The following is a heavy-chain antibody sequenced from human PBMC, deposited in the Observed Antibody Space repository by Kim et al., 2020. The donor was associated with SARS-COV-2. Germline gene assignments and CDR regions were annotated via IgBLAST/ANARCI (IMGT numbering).Heavy chain of an antibody. CDR1: GFTFSSYG. CDR2: IWYDGSNK. V-gene: IGHV3-33*01. CDR3: ARNPCSGGSCYYNYYYGMDV. D-gene: IGHD2-15*01. J-gene: IGHJ6*02. Sequence: GGSLRLSCAASGFTFSSYGMHWVRQAPGKGLEWVAVIWYDGSNKYYADSVKGRFTISRDNSKNTLYLQMNSLRAEDTAVYYCARNPCSGGSCYYNYYYGMDVWGQGTTVTVSS.